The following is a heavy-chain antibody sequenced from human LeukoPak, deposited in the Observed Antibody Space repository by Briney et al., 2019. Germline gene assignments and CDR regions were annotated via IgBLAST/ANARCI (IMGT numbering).Heavy chain of an antibody. CDR1: GFTFSSYA. D-gene: IGHD3/OR15-3a*01. V-gene: IGHV3-23*01. Sequence: GGSLRLSCAASGFTFSSYAMAWVRQAPGKGLEWVSAMGGSVGSTYYADSVKGRFTISSDNSKKTLYLEMNSLRAEDTAVYYCAKLRPGFMFFFDYWGQGTLVTVSS. CDR3: AKLRPGFMFFFDY. J-gene: IGHJ4*02. CDR2: MGGSVGST.